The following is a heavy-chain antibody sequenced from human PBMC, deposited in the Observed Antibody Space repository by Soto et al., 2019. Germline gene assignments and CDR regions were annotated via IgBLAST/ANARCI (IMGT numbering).Heavy chain of an antibody. CDR2: IHYSGNT. J-gene: IGHJ4*02. V-gene: IGHV4-59*01. CDR3: ARGLHRDYDSSGYYHY. CDR1: GGSISSYY. Sequence: PSETLSLTCTVSGGSISSYYWSWIRQPPGKGLEWIGYIHYSGNTNYNPSLKSRVTISVDTSKKQFSLKLSSVTAADTAVYYCARGLHRDYDSSGYYHYWGQGTLVTVSS. D-gene: IGHD3-22*01.